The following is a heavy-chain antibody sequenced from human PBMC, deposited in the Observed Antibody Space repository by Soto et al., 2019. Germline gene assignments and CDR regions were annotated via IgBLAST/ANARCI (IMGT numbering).Heavy chain of an antibody. CDR1: GFTFSTYS. CDR2: ITSSSTTI. D-gene: IGHD4-17*01. J-gene: IGHJ4*02. V-gene: IGHV3-48*01. CDR3: ARDTVTNYFDY. Sequence: GGSLRLSCAASGFTFSTYSMNWVRQAPGKGLEWISYITSSSTTIYYADSVKGRFTISRDNAKNSLYLQMSSLRTEDTAVYYCARDTVTNYFDYWGQGTLVTVSS.